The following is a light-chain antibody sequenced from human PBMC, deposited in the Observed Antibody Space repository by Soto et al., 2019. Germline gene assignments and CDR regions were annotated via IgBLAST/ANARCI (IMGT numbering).Light chain of an antibody. Sequence: EIEMTQSPVTLAVSPGERVTLSCRASQSVSKYLAWYQQKLGQAPRLLIYDASTRATGVPDRFSGGGSGTEFTLTISSLQSEDFAVYFCQQYNRWPRTFGQGTRVEIK. CDR1: QSVSKY. CDR3: QQYNRWPRT. J-gene: IGKJ1*01. CDR2: DAS. V-gene: IGKV3-15*01.